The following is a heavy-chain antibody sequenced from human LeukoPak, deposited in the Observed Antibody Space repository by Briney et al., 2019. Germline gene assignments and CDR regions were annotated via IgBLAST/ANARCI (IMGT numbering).Heavy chain of an antibody. D-gene: IGHD2-15*01. Sequence: PSETLSLTCAVYGGSFSGYYWSWIRQPPGKGLEWIGYIYYSGSTNYNPSLKSRVTISVDTSKNQFSLKLSSVTAADTAVYYCATKEVVVAATRKVGAFDIWGQGTMVTVSS. CDR3: ATKEVVVAATRKVGAFDI. CDR1: GGSFSGYY. CDR2: IYYSGST. J-gene: IGHJ3*02. V-gene: IGHV4-59*01.